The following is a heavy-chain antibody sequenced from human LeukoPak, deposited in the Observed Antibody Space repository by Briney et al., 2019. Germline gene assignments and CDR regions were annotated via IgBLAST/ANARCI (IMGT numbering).Heavy chain of an antibody. CDR2: ISWNSGSI. D-gene: IGHD4-17*01. J-gene: IGHJ4*02. V-gene: IGHV3-9*01. Sequence: PGGSLRLSCAASGFTFDDYAMHWVRQAPGKGLEWVSGISWNSGSIGYADSVKGRFTISRDNAKNSLYLQMNSLRAEDTAVYYCARAFSTTAFDYWGQGTLVTVSS. CDR1: GFTFDDYA. CDR3: ARAFSTTAFDY.